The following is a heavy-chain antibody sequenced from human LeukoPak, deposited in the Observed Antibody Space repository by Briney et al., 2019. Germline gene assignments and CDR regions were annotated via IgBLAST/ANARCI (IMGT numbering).Heavy chain of an antibody. CDR2: INHSGST. J-gene: IGHJ4*02. Sequence: SETLSLTCAVYGGSFSGYYWSWIRQPPGKGLEWVGEINHSGSTNYNPSLKSRVTISLDTSRNHFSLRLSSVTAADTAVYYCARVNAPVATFDYWGLGTLVAVSS. V-gene: IGHV4-34*01. D-gene: IGHD1-1*01. CDR3: ARVNAPVATFDY. CDR1: GGSFSGYY.